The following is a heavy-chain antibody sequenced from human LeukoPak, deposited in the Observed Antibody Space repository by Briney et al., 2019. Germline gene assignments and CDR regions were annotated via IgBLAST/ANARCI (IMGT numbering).Heavy chain of an antibody. Sequence: GGSLRLSCAASGPTFSIYAMIWVRQAPGKGLEWVSGITCNGGTTYYADPVKGRFTVSRDNPKNTLYLQMNILRAEDTTVYYCANGGAFDYSDFWGHGTLVTVSS. D-gene: IGHD3-16*01. J-gene: IGHJ4*01. V-gene: IGHV3-23*01. CDR2: ITCNGGTT. CDR3: ANGGAFDYSDF. CDR1: GPTFSIYA.